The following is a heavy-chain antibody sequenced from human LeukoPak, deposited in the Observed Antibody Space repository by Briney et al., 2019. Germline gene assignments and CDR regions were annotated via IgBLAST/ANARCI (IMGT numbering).Heavy chain of an antibody. CDR2: ISGSGGIT. J-gene: IGHJ6*03. V-gene: IGHV3-23*01. D-gene: IGHD3-16*01. CDR3: ANGAFRLYYIDV. CDR1: GFTFSNYA. Sequence: GGSLRLSCAASGFTFSNYAMSWVRQAPGKGLEWVSGISGSGGITYYADSVKGRFTISRDNSKNTLYLQMNSLRAEDTAVYYCANGAFRLYYIDVWGKGTTVTVSS.